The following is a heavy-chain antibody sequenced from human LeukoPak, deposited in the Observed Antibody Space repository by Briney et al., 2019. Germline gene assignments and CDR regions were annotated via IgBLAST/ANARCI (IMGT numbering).Heavy chain of an antibody. CDR1: GYTFTSYG. J-gene: IGHJ3*02. V-gene: IGHV1-18*01. D-gene: IGHD2-15*01. Sequence: ASVKVPCKASGYTFTSYGISWVRQAPGQGLEWMGWISAYNGNTNYAQKLQGRVTMTTDTSTSTAYMELRSLRSDDTAVYYCARSLSDVVVNDAFDIWGQGTMVTVSS. CDR2: ISAYNGNT. CDR3: ARSLSDVVVNDAFDI.